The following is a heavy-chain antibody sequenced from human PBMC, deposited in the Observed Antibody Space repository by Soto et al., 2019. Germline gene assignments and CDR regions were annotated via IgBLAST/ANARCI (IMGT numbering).Heavy chain of an antibody. CDR3: ASLAYDTNVSNAYGDDAFDL. CDR2: IYYSGST. CDR1: GGSISSSSYY. Sequence: SETLSLTCTVSGGSISSSSYYWGWIRQPPGKGMEWIGSIYYSGSTYYNTSLKSRVTISVDTSKNQISLKLSSVTAADTAVYNCASLAYDTNVSNAYGDDAFDLWGQGTMVTVSS. D-gene: IGHD2-8*01. J-gene: IGHJ3*01. V-gene: IGHV4-39*01.